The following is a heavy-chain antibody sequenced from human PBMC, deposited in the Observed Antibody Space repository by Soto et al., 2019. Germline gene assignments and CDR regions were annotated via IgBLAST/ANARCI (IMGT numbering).Heavy chain of an antibody. CDR3: ARLGYCSGGSCYHY. Sequence: TSETLSLTCTVSGGSISSYYWSWIRQPPGKGLEWIGYIYYSGSTNYNPSLKSRVTISVDTSKNQFSLKLSSVTAADTAVYYCARLGYCSGGSCYHYWGQGTLVTVSS. CDR1: GGSISSYY. D-gene: IGHD2-15*01. CDR2: IYYSGST. V-gene: IGHV4-59*08. J-gene: IGHJ4*02.